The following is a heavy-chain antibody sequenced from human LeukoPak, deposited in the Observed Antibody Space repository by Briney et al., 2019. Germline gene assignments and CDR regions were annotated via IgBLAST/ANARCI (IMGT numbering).Heavy chain of an antibody. CDR2: IYSSGST. V-gene: IGHV4-59*01. CDR3: ARAHYLDDAFDI. J-gene: IGHJ3*02. D-gene: IGHD1-26*01. CDR1: GGSISSYY. Sequence: SETLSLTCTVSGGSISSYYWSWIRQPPGKGLEWIGYIYSSGSTSYNPSLKSRVTISVDTSKNQFSLKMSSVTAADTAVYYCARAHYLDDAFDIWGQGTMVTVSS.